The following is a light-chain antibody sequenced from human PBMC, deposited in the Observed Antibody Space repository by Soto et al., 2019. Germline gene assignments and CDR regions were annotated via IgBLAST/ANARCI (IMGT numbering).Light chain of an antibody. V-gene: IGLV1-40*01. J-gene: IGLJ1*01. CDR1: SSNIGAGYY. CDR3: QSYDSSLSRYV. CDR2: GNT. Sequence: QSVLTQPPSVSGAPGQRVTISCTGGSSNIGAGYYAHWYRQLPGTAPKLLLYGNTNRPSGVPDRFSGSKSGTTVLLAITGLQTEDEADYYCQSYDSSLSRYVFGTGTKLTVL.